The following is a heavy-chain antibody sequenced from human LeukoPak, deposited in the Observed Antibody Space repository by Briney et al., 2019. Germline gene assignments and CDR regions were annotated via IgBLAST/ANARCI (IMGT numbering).Heavy chain of an antibody. CDR1: GYTFSDYT. Sequence: GGSLRLSCGASGYTFSDYTMDWVRQAPGKGLEWVAVTRFDGSIKQYADSVKGRFTISRDDSKNTLYLQMNFLKSEDTAVYYCARWGGTRQYYFDYWGQGTLVTVSS. V-gene: IGHV3-33*08. D-gene: IGHD1-1*01. J-gene: IGHJ4*02. CDR2: TRFDGSIK. CDR3: ARWGGTRQYYFDY.